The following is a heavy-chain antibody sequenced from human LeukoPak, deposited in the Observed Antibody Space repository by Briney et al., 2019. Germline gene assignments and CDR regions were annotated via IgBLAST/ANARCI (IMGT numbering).Heavy chain of an antibody. V-gene: IGHV4-4*07. CDR3: ARDGGSGSYYPPFDY. J-gene: IGHJ4*02. Sequence: SETLSLTCTVSGGSISSYYWSWIRQPAGKGLEWIGRIYTSGSTNYNPSLKSRVTMSVDTSKNQFSLKLSSVTAADTAVYYCARDGGSGSYYPPFDYWGQGTLVTVSS. CDR1: GGSISSYY. D-gene: IGHD3-10*01. CDR2: IYTSGST.